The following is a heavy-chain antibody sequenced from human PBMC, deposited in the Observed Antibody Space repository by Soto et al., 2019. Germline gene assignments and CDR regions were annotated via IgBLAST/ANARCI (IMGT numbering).Heavy chain of an antibody. D-gene: IGHD3-3*01. CDR2: IYYSGST. Sequence: SETLSLTCSVSGGSITSYYWTWIRQPPGKRLEWIGYIYYSGSTSYNPSLKSRVTISVDTSKNQLSLKLYSVTTADTAMYYCARGTLAYDFARGYYPEAFDDWGQGTLVT. V-gene: IGHV4-59*01. J-gene: IGHJ4*02. CDR3: ARGTLAYDFARGYYPEAFDD. CDR1: GGSITSYY.